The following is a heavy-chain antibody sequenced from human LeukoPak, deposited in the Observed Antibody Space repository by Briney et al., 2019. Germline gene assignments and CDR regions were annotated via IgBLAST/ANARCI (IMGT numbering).Heavy chain of an antibody. CDR3: ARDSEGAPFDY. V-gene: IGHV3-48*01. Sequence: GGSLRLSCAASGFTIMNSAMNWVRQAPGKGLEWVSSISSSSSTIYYADSVKGRFTISRDNAKNSLYLQMNSLRAEDTAVYYCARDSEGAPFDYWGQGTLVTVSS. J-gene: IGHJ4*02. D-gene: IGHD1-26*01. CDR1: GFTIMNSA. CDR2: ISSSSSTI.